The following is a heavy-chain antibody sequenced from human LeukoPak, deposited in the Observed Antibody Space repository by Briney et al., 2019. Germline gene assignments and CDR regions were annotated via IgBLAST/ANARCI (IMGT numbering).Heavy chain of an antibody. Sequence: PGGSPRLSCAASGFSFSSYAMHWVRQAPGKGLEWVAFIRYDGRNKYYADSVKGRFTISRDNSKNTLYLQMNSLRAEDTSVYYCAKDLGDSGPTPDSDYWGQGTLVTVSS. CDR3: AKDLGDSGPTPDSDY. CDR2: IRYDGRNK. CDR1: GFSFSSYA. V-gene: IGHV3-30*02. J-gene: IGHJ4*02. D-gene: IGHD1-26*01.